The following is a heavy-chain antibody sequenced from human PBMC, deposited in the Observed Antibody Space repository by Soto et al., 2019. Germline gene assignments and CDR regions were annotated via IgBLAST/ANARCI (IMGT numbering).Heavy chain of an antibody. J-gene: IGHJ1*01. V-gene: IGHV4-39*01. Sequence: QLQESGPGLVKPSETLSLTCTVSGGSFTSTNYFWGWIRQAPGKGLEWIGYMYYNGNTFYSPALNSLITMTVDTSKRQFSLDLSSVTAADTPMYSSPSLQIYDTRAAPTPIFHPWGLGAMVTVSS. CDR2: MYYNGNT. CDR1: GGSFTSTNYF. CDR3: PSLQIYDTRAAPTPIFHP. D-gene: IGHD2-21*02.